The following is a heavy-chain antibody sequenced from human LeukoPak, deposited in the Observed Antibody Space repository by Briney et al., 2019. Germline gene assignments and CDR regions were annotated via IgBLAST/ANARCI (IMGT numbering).Heavy chain of an antibody. Sequence: GSLRLSCAASGFTFSYAWMGWVRQVPGKGLEWVANIKYDGSEKYYADSVKGRCTISRDNTKNSLGLQMNSLRAEDTAVYYCANGRGYSSSSLYWGQGTLVTVSS. J-gene: IGHJ4*02. CDR1: GFTFSYAW. V-gene: IGHV3-7*03. CDR2: IKYDGSEK. CDR3: ANGRGYSSSSLY. D-gene: IGHD6-6*01.